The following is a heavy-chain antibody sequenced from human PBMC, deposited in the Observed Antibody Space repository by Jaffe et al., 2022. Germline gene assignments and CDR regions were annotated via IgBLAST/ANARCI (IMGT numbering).Heavy chain of an antibody. Sequence: QVQLQESGPGLVKPSETLSLTCTVSGGSISSYYWSWIRQPPGKGLEWIGYIYYSGSTNYNPSLKSRVTISVDTSKNQFSLKLSSVTAADTAVYYCARDSSFDGDYGPYNWFDPWGQGTLVTVSS. CDR3: ARDSSFDGDYGPYNWFDP. J-gene: IGHJ5*02. CDR2: IYYSGST. D-gene: IGHD4-17*01. V-gene: IGHV4-59*01. CDR1: GGSISSYY.